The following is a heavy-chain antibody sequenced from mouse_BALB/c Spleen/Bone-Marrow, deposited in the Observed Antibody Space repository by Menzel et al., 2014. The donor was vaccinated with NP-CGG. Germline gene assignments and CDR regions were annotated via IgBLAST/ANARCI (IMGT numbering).Heavy chain of an antibody. Sequence: VQLVESGPELVKPGASVRISCKASGYTLTSYYIQWVKQRPGQGLEWIGWIYPGSFNTKYNEKFKGKATLTADKSSSTAYMQVSSLTSEDSAGYFCAREDYGMFAYWGQGTLVTVSA. CDR2: IYPGSFNT. D-gene: IGHD2-4*01. J-gene: IGHJ3*01. CDR1: GYTLTSYY. CDR3: AREDYGMFAY. V-gene: IGHV1S56*01.